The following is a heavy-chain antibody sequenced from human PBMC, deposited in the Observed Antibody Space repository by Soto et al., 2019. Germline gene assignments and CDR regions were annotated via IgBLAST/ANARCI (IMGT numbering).Heavy chain of an antibody. V-gene: IGHV4-34*01. J-gene: IGHJ6*02. CDR3: ARAYSSSAPGMDV. D-gene: IGHD6-6*01. CDR2: INHSGSS. CDR1: GGSFSGYY. Sequence: SETLSLTCAVYGGSFSGYYWSCIRQPPWKGLEWIGEINHSGSSNYNPSLKSRVTISVDTSKNRFSLKLSTVTAADTAVYYCARAYSSSAPGMDVWGQGTTVTVSS.